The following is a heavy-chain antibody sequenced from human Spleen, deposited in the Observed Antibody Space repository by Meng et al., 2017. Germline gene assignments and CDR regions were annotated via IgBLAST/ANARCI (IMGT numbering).Heavy chain of an antibody. CDR2: INHSGST. Sequence: QVQLQQWGAGLLKPSETLSLTCPVYGDSFSGYFWSWIRQSPEKGLEWIGEINHSGSTNYNPSLRSRIHISIDTSKNQFSLHLSSVTAADTAVYYCARGPSKNYRKSSQLGYWGQGTLVTVSS. V-gene: IGHV4-34*02. CDR1: GDSFSGYF. J-gene: IGHJ4*02. CDR3: ARGPSKNYRKSSQLGY. D-gene: IGHD5-24*01.